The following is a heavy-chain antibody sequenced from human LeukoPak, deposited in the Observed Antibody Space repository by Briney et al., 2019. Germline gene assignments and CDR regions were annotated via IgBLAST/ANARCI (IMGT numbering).Heavy chain of an antibody. CDR3: ATSVGATPTFDY. D-gene: IGHD1-26*01. J-gene: IGHJ4*02. Sequence: SVKVSCKASGGTFSSYAISWVRQAPGQGLEWMGGIIPIFGTANYAQKFQGRVTITADESTSTAYMELSRLRSDDTAVYYCATSVGATPTFDYWGQGTLVTVSS. CDR2: IIPIFGTA. CDR1: GGTFSSYA. V-gene: IGHV1-69*13.